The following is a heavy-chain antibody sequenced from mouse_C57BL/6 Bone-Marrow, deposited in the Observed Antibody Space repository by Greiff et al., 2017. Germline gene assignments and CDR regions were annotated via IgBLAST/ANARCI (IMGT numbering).Heavy chain of an antibody. CDR1: GYTFTSYT. D-gene: IGHD3-2*02. CDR3: ARRGGDSSGPCAY. Sequence: VQLQQSGAELARPGASVKMSCKASGYTFTSYTMHWVKQRPGQGLEWIGYINPSSGYTKYNQKFKDKATLTADKSSSTAYMQLSSLTSEDSAVYYCARRGGDSSGPCAYWGQGTLVTVSA. J-gene: IGHJ3*01. CDR2: INPSSGYT. V-gene: IGHV1-4*01.